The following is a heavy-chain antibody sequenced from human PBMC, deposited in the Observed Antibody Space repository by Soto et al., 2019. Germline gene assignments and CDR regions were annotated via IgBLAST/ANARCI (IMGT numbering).Heavy chain of an antibody. Sequence: GGSLRLSCAASGFTFSSYSMNWVRQAPGKGLEWVSYISSSSSTIYYADSVKGRFTISRDNAKNSLYLQMNSLRAEDTAVYYCATLLGYCSGGSCSGWGQGTLVTVSS. CDR3: ATLLGYCSGGSCSG. V-gene: IGHV3-48*01. CDR2: ISSSSSTI. CDR1: GFTFSSYS. D-gene: IGHD2-15*01. J-gene: IGHJ4*02.